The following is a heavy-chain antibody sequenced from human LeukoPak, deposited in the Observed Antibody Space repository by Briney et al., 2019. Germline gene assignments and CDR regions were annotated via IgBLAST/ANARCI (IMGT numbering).Heavy chain of an antibody. CDR3: AREMAV. CDR2: IWYDGSNE. D-gene: IGHD2-8*01. CDR1: GFSFGTYS. Sequence: GGSLRLSCVVSGFSFGTYSMHWARQVPGKGLEWVAVIWYDGSNEDYADSVKGRFTISRDNSMNTLYLQMNSLRAEDTAVYYCAREMAVWGQGALVTVSS. J-gene: IGHJ4*02. V-gene: IGHV3-33*01.